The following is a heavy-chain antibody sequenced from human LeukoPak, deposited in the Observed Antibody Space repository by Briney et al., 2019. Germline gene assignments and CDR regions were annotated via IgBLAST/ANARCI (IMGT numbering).Heavy chain of an antibody. V-gene: IGHV1-2*04. J-gene: IGHJ4*02. CDR2: INPNSGGT. D-gene: IGHD2-2*01. Sequence: GASVKVSCKASGYTFTGYYMHWVRQAPGQWLEWMGWINPNSGGTNYAQKFQGWVTMTRDTSISTAYMELSRLRSDDTAVYYCARGEYCSSTSCYDYWGQGTLVTVSS. CDR3: ARGEYCSSTSCYDY. CDR1: GYTFTGYY.